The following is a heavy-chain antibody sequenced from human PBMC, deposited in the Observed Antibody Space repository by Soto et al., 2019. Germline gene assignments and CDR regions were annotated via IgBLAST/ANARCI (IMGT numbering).Heavy chain of an antibody. V-gene: IGHV1-8*01. CDR3: ARDFGSDLSLPRVLFDS. CDR2: MNPNSGNT. Sequence: ASVKVSCKASGYTFTSYDINWVRQATGQGLEWMGWMNPNSGNTGYAQKFQDRVTLTTDTSTYTAYMELRSLQSDDTAVYYCARDFGSDLSLPRVLFDSWGPGALVTVSS. J-gene: IGHJ4*02. D-gene: IGHD3-3*01. CDR1: GYTFTSYD.